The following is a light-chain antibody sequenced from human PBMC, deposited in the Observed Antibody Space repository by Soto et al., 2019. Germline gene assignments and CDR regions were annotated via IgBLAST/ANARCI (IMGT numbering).Light chain of an antibody. Sequence: ETVMTQSPATLSVSPGERATLSCRASRSVSSNLAWYQQKPGQAPRLLIYRASTRATGIPARFSGSGSGTEFTLIISSMQSEDFAVYFCQQYNNWPPYTFGQGTKLEIK. CDR1: RSVSSN. J-gene: IGKJ2*01. V-gene: IGKV3-15*01. CDR3: QQYNNWPPYT. CDR2: RAS.